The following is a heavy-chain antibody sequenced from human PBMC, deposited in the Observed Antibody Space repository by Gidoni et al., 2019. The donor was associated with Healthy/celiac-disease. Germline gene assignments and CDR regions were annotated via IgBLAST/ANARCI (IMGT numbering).Heavy chain of an antibody. V-gene: IGHV1-2*02. D-gene: IGHD1-26*01. CDR2: INPNSGGT. CDR3: AREEPVEGGSGSYFLKPYYYYYYGMDV. CDR1: GYTFTGYY. Sequence: QVQLVQSGAEVKKPGASVKVSCKASGYTFTGYYMPLVRQAPGQGLAWMGWINPNSGGTNYAQKFQGRVTMTRYTYISTAYMELSRLRSDDTAVYYCAREEPVEGGSGSYFLKPYYYYYYGMDVWGQGTTVTVSS. J-gene: IGHJ6*02.